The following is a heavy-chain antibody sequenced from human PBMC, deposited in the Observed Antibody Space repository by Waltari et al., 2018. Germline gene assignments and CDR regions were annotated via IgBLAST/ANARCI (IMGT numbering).Heavy chain of an antibody. Sequence: EVQLVESGGALVQPGGSLRLSCATSVFTLSRYWMHWVRQAPGKGLMWVSHIESDESRTTYADSVKGRFTISRDNAKNTVYLQMNNLRDEDTAVYYCVRDEPGDGLDYWGQGTLVTVSS. V-gene: IGHV3-74*03. CDR3: VRDEPGDGLDY. CDR1: VFTLSRYW. J-gene: IGHJ4*02. CDR2: IESDESRT. D-gene: IGHD7-27*01.